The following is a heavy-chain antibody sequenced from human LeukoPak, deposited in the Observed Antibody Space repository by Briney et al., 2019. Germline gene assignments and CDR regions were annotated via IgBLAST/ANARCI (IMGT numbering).Heavy chain of an antibody. CDR2: ISYVGSNK. V-gene: IGHV3-30*18. J-gene: IGHJ4*02. CDR3: AKIGGYDGGIDY. Sequence: GGSLRLSCAASGFTFSSYGMYWVRQAPGKGLEWVAVISYVGSNKYYADSVKGRFTISRDNSKNTLYLQMNSLRAEDTAVYYCAKIGGYDGGIDYWGQGTLVTVSS. CDR1: GFTFSSYG. D-gene: IGHD5-12*01.